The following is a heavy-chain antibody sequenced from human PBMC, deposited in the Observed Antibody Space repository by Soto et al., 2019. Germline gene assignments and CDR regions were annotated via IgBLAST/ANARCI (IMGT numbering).Heavy chain of an antibody. CDR3: AKHTAAAGKNYFDY. CDR2: ISGSGGST. D-gene: IGHD6-13*01. V-gene: IGHV3-23*01. Sequence: PGGSLRLSCAASGFTFSSYAMSWVRQAPGKGLEWVSSISGSGGSTYYADSVKGRFTISRDNSKNTLYLQMNSLRAEDTALYYCAKHTAAAGKNYFDYWGQGPLVTVSS. J-gene: IGHJ4*02. CDR1: GFTFSSYA.